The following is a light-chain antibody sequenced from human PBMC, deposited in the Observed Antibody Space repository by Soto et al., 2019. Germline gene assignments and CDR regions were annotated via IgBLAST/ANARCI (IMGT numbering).Light chain of an antibody. CDR2: GNS. CDR1: SSNIGATYD. Sequence: QSVLTQPPSVSGAPGQRVTISRTGSSSNIGATYDVQWYQQLPGTAPKLLIYGNSNRPSGVPDRFSGSKSGTSASLAITGLQADDEADYYCQSYDSSLSAHYVFGTGTQLTVL. J-gene: IGLJ1*01. CDR3: QSYDSSLSAHYV. V-gene: IGLV1-40*01.